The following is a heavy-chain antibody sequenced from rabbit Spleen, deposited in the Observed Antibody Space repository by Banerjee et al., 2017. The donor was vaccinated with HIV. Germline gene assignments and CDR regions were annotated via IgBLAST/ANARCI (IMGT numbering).Heavy chain of an antibody. V-gene: IGHV1S45*01. D-gene: IGHD8-1*01. CDR3: ARHNNGGTYYYAFNL. CDR1: GFSFSNSYW. Sequence: QEQLEESGGGLVKPEGSLTLTCTASGFSFSNSYWICWVRQAPGKGLEWIACIYAGSSGSTYYASWAKGRFTISKTSSTTVTLQMTSLTAADTATYLCARHNNGGTYYYAFNLWGQGTLVTVS. J-gene: IGHJ4*01. CDR2: IYAGSSGST.